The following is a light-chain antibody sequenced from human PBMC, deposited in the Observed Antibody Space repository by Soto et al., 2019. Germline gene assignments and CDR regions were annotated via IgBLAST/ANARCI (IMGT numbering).Light chain of an antibody. CDR2: EVK. Sequence: SVLTQPASVSGSPGQSITISCTGTSSDGDDYKDVSWYQQHPGKAPKLMIYEVKYRPSGVSDRFSGSKSGNTASLTISGLQAEDEADYYCSSYTTSSTVFGTGTKVTVL. V-gene: IGLV2-14*01. CDR1: SSDGDDYKD. CDR3: SSYTTSSTV. J-gene: IGLJ1*01.